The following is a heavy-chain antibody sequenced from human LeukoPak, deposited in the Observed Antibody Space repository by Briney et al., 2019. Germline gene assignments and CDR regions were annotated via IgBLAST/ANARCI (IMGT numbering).Heavy chain of an antibody. CDR1: GGSISSYY. J-gene: IGHJ4*02. CDR3: ARHHDFWSGYYTSGGVFDS. CDR2: IYTSGST. Sequence: PSETLSLTCTVSGGSISSYYWSWIRQPPGKGLEWIGYIYTSGSTNYNPSLKSRVTISVDTSKNQFSLKLSSVTAADTAVYYCARHHDFWSGYYTSGGVFDSWGQGTLVTVSS. V-gene: IGHV4-4*09. D-gene: IGHD3-3*01.